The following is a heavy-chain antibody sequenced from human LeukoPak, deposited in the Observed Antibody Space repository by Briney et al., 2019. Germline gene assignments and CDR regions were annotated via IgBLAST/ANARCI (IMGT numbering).Heavy chain of an antibody. V-gene: IGHV1-46*01. D-gene: IGHD5-18*01. J-gene: IGHJ4*02. Sequence: ASVKVSCKASGYTFTSYYMHWVRQAPGQGLEWMGIINPSGGSTSYAQKFQGRVTMTRDTSTSTVYMELSSLRSEDTAVYYCARDRKEVDTAMQGNDYWGQGTLVTVSS. CDR3: ARDRKEVDTAMQGNDY. CDR1: GYTFTSYY. CDR2: INPSGGST.